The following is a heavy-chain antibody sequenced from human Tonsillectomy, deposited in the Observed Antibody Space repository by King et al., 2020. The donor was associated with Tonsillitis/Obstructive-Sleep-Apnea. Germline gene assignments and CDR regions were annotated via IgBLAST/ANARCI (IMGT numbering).Heavy chain of an antibody. CDR2: ISRSGDTI. D-gene: IGHD2-2*01. J-gene: IGHJ6*03. CDR3: ARGEDGITAVAMWYYNMDV. CDR1: GFTFTDYY. Sequence: VQLVESGGGLVKPGGSLRLSCAASGFTFTDYYMTWIRQAPGRGLEWGSYISRSGDTIYYTDSVKGRFTISRDNAKNSLYLQMNRLRAEDTAVYYCARGEDGITAVAMWYYNMDVWGQGTTVTVSS. V-gene: IGHV3-11*01.